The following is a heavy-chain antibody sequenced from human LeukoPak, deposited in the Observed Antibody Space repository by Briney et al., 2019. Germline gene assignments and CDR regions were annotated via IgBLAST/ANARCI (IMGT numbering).Heavy chain of an antibody. D-gene: IGHD5-18*01. J-gene: IGHJ5*02. CDR2: ISHSGST. CDR3: ARGFNTASDWFDP. CDR1: GGSFSGYY. V-gene: IGHV4-34*01. Sequence: SETLSLTCAVYGGSFSGYYWSWIRQPPGKGLEWIGEISHSGSTNYSPSLKSRVTISVDTSKNQFSLKLSSVTAADTAVYYCARGFNTASDWFDPWGQGTLVTVSS.